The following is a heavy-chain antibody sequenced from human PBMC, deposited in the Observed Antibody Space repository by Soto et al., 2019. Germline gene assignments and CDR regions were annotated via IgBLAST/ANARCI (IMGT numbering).Heavy chain of an antibody. D-gene: IGHD7-27*01. V-gene: IGHV1-69*01. CDR1: GGNFITFA. Sequence: QVELVQSGAEVKKPGSSVKVSCKASGGNFITFAITWVRQAPGQGLGWMGEIIPISSTTKSAHKFQDRVTISADGSSSTVHMERRSLKSEDTAIYFCAKNLGIDPFGSYGLDVWGQGTTVTASS. CDR3: AKNLGIDPFGSYGLDV. CDR2: IIPISSTT. J-gene: IGHJ6*02.